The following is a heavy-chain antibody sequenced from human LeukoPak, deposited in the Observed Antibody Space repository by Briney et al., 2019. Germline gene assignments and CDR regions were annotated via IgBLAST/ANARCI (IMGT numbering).Heavy chain of an antibody. CDR1: GFTFSSYG. CDR3: AKSRSGGVLDYIFDY. V-gene: IGHV3-23*01. D-gene: IGHD4-11*01. J-gene: IGHJ4*02. Sequence: GGSLRLSCAASGFTFSSYGMSWVRQAPGKGLEWVSAISGSGGSTYYADSVKGRFTISRDNSKNTLYLQMNSLRAEDTAVYYCAKSRSGGVLDYIFDYWGQGTLVTVSS. CDR2: ISGSGGST.